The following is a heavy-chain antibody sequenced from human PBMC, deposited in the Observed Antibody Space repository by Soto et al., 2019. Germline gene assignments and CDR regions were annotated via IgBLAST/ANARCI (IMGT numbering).Heavy chain of an antibody. V-gene: IGHV3-21*01. CDR3: VRDGLDYYETERLDFDN. CDR2: ISSSAVYI. CDR1: GFNFITYS. Sequence: EVQLVESGGGPVRPGGSLKLSCAASGFNFITYSLSWVRQAPGKGLEWVASISSSAVYIDYADSVKGRFTISRDNANNSLYLQMNSLRAEDTATYYCVRDGLDYYETERLDFDNWGQGTLVTVSS. J-gene: IGHJ4*02. D-gene: IGHD3-22*01.